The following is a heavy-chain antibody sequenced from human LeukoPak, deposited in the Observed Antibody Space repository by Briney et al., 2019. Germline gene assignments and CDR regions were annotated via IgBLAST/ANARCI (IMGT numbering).Heavy chain of an antibody. CDR1: GGSISSYY. CDR3: ARGDSSSWYFDY. CDR2: IYTSGST. D-gene: IGHD6-13*01. Sequence: SETLSLTCTVSGGSISSYYWSWIRQPAGKGLEWIGRIYTSGSTNYNPSLKSRVTMSVDTSKNQLSLKLRSVTAADTAVYYCARGDSSSWYFDYWGQGTLVTVSS. J-gene: IGHJ4*02. V-gene: IGHV4-4*07.